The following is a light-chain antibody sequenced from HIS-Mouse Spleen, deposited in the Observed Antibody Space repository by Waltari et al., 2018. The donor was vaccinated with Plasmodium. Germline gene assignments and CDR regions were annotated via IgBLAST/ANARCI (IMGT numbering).Light chain of an antibody. Sequence: IVLTQSPGTLSLSPGERATLSCRASQRVSSSYLVGYQEKPGQAPRLLIYGASSRATGIPDRFSGSGSGTDFTLTISRLEPEDFAVYYCQQYGSSPLTFGGGTKVEIK. CDR1: QRVSSSY. J-gene: IGKJ4*01. CDR2: GAS. V-gene: IGKV3-20*01. CDR3: QQYGSSPLT.